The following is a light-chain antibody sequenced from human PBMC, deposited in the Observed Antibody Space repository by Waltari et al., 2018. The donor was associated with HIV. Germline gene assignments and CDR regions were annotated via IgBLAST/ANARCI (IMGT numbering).Light chain of an antibody. CDR3: SSYTSSSLYV. J-gene: IGLJ1*01. CDR1: SSDVGCSNY. CDR2: DVS. Sequence: QYALTQPASVSGSPGQSITIPCTGTSSDVGCSNYVPCYHQHQGKAPKLMIYDVSNRPSGVSNRFSGSKSGNTASLTISGLQAEDEADYYCSSYTSSSLYVFGTGTKVTVL. V-gene: IGLV2-14*03.